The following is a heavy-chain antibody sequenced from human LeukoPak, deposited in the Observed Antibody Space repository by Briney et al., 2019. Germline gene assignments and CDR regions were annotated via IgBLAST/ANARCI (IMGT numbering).Heavy chain of an antibody. V-gene: IGHV3-30*04. J-gene: IGHJ4*02. CDR1: GFTFTGHS. CDR3: AREKQSGGTPFDY. CDR2: VSYDEKTI. Sequence: GRSLRLSCVASGFTFTGHSMHWVRQAPGKGLEGVAVVSYDEKTIFYADSLKGRFTVSRDNSKNTVYLQMNSLRDEDTAVYYCAREKQSGGTPFDYWGQGSLVTVSS. D-gene: IGHD1-26*01.